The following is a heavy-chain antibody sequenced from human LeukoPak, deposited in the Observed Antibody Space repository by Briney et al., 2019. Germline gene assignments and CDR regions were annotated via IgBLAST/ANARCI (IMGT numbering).Heavy chain of an antibody. CDR2: INPNSGGT. J-gene: IGHJ5*02. V-gene: IGHV1-2*02. D-gene: IGHD3-3*01. CDR1: GYTFTGYY. CDR3: AAQYYDFWSGYQNWFDP. Sequence: ASVKVSCKASGYTFTGYYMHWVRQAPGQGLEWMGWINPNSGGTNYAQKFQGRVTMTRDTSISTAYMELSRLTSDDTAVYYCAAQYYDFWSGYQNWFDPWGQGTLVTVSS.